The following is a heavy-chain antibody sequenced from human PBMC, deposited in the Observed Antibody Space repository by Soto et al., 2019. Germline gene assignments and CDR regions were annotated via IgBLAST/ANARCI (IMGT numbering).Heavy chain of an antibody. CDR1: GFIVCDYP. V-gene: IGHV3-49*03. D-gene: IGHD5-12*01. CDR2: IRCKAYGGTT. J-gene: IGHJ4*02. CDR3: TRDLVDIYMGAY. Sequence: GGLGGFRTAAGFIVCDYPMSWFRQAPGKGLEWVGFIRCKAYGGTTEYAASVKGRFTISRDDSKSIAYLQINSLKTEDTAVYYCTRDLVDIYMGAYRGQVTLVTASS.